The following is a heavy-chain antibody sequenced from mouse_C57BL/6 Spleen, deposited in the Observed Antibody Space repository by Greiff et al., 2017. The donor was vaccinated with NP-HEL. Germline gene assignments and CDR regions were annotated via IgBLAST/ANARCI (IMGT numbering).Heavy chain of an antibody. Sequence: DVKLVESGGGLVKPGGSLKLSCAASGFTFSSYAMSWVRQTPEKRLEWVATISDGGSYTYYPDNVKGRFTISRDNAKNNLYLQMSHLKSEDTAMYYCARVRPYYYGSSYDYYAMDYWGQGTSVTVSS. J-gene: IGHJ4*01. CDR2: ISDGGSYT. V-gene: IGHV5-4*03. D-gene: IGHD1-1*01. CDR1: GFTFSSYA. CDR3: ARVRPYYYGSSYDYYAMDY.